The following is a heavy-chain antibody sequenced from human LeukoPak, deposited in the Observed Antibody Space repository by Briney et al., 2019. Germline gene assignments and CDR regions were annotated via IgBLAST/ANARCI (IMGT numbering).Heavy chain of an antibody. Sequence: GGSLRLSCAASGFTFSDYYMSWIRQAPGKGLEWVSYISSSGSTIYYADSVRGRFTISRDNSKNTLYLQMNSLRAEDTAVYYCAKSSVATIPGYFDYWGQGTLVTVSS. D-gene: IGHD5-12*01. CDR3: AKSSVATIPGYFDY. V-gene: IGHV3-11*01. CDR2: ISSSGSTI. J-gene: IGHJ4*02. CDR1: GFTFSDYY.